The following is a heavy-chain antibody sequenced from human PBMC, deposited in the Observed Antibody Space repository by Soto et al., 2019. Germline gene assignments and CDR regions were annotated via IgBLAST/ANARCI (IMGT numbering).Heavy chain of an antibody. CDR3: AKWHPFIP. CDR1: GGSFSGYY. CDR2: INHSGST. D-gene: IGHD2-8*01. Sequence: SETLSLTCAVYGGSFSGYYWSWIRQPPGKGLEWIGEINHSGSTNYNPSLKSRVTMSVDKSKNQFSLKLRSVTAADTAVYYWAKWHPFIPGGQGTLVTVSS. J-gene: IGHJ5*02. V-gene: IGHV4-34*01.